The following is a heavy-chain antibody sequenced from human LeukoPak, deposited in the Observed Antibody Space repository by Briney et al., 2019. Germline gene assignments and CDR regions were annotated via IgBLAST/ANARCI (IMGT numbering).Heavy chain of an antibody. CDR2: IKQDGSEK. D-gene: IGHD3-10*01. V-gene: IGHV3-7*01. J-gene: IGHJ6*03. CDR1: GFTFSSYW. Sequence: GGSLRLSCAASGFTFSSYWMSWVRQAPGKGLEWVANIKQDGSEKYYVDSVKGRFTISRDNAKNSLYLQMNSLRAEDTAVYYCARVGLTMDRGVVTYYYYMDAWGKGTAVIVSS. CDR3: ARVGLTMDRGVVTYYYYMDA.